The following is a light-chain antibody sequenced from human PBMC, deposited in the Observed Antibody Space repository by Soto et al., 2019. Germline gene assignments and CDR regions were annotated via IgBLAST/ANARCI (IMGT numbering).Light chain of an antibody. V-gene: IGKV1-39*01. CDR2: AAS. CDR3: QQSYSTPPWT. J-gene: IGKJ1*01. Sequence: DIQMPQSPSSLSESVGDKVTIPSRPGQGISTNLNGYQQKPGKPPKLLLYAASSVKSGVPSRFSGSGSGTDFTLTIISLQPEELATYYCQQSYSTPPWTFGQGTKVEIK. CDR1: QGISTN.